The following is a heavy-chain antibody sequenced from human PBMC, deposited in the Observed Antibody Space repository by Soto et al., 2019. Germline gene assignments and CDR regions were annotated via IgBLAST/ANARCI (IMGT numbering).Heavy chain of an antibody. CDR1: GGTFSSYA. CDR2: IIPIFGTA. D-gene: IGHD6-6*01. CDR3: ARGPIAARPGGYYYGLDV. J-gene: IGHJ6*02. V-gene: IGHV1-69*12. Sequence: QVQLVQSGAEVKKPGSSVKVSCKASGGTFSSYAISWVRQAPGQGLEWMGGIIPIFGTANYAQKFQGRVTITADAATSAAYMDRRGLRSEDTAVYYCARGPIAARPGGYYYGLDVWGQGTTVTVSS.